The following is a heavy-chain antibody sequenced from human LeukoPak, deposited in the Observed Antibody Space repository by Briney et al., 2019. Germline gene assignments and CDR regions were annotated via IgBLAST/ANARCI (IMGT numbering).Heavy chain of an antibody. J-gene: IGHJ4*02. Sequence: SETLSLTCTVSGGSISTYYWSWIRQPPGKGLEWIGYIYYSGSTNYNPSLKSRVTISVDTSKNQFSLKLNPVTAADTAVYYCARTRAYGGRPDYWGQGTLVTVSS. CDR2: IYYSGST. CDR3: ARTRAYGGRPDY. V-gene: IGHV4-59*01. D-gene: IGHD4-23*01. CDR1: GGSISTYY.